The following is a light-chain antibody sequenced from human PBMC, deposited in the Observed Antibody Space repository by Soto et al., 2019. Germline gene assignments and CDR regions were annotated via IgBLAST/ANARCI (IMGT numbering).Light chain of an antibody. V-gene: IGKV1-39*01. CDR3: QQSHFSPIT. CDR2: GAS. CDR1: QTVNNF. J-gene: IGKJ1*01. Sequence: DIEMTQSPAALFSSVGDRVTVTCRASQTVNNFLTWYHQKPGQAPTLLIYGASSLPSGVPSRFSGGGSGTNFTLTINSLQPEDFGIYYCQQSHFSPITFGQGTTVGI.